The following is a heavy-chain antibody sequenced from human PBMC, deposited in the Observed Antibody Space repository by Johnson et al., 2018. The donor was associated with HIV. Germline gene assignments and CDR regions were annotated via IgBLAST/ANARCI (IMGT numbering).Heavy chain of an antibody. Sequence: VQLVESGGGVARPGGSLRLSCEASGFSFDEYDMRWVHQTPGKGLEWVSVIYSGDNTLYADSVKGRFIVSRDNSKNTLYVQMNSLRAEDTAVYYCAGGVAVAFDIWGPGTMVTVSS. V-gene: IGHV3-66*01. CDR1: GFSFDEYD. CDR3: AGGVAVAFDI. CDR2: IYSGDNT. J-gene: IGHJ3*02. D-gene: IGHD6-19*01.